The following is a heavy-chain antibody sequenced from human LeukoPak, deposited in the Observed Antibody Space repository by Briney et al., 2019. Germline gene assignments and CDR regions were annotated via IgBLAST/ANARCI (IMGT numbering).Heavy chain of an antibody. D-gene: IGHD2-15*01. CDR2: IYGDGST. CDR1: GFTVNNNY. J-gene: IGHJ4*02. V-gene: IGHV3-53*01. CDR3: AIGSYCSGGSCYPLFDY. Sequence: GGSLRLSCAASGFTVNNNYMNWVRQAPGKGLEWVSGIYGDGSTYYADSVKGRFTISRDSSKNTLFLQMNSLRAADTAVYYCAIGSYCSGGSCYPLFDYWGRGTLVTVSS.